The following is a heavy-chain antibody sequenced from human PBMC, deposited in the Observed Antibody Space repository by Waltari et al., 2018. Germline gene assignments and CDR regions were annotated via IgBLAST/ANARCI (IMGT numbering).Heavy chain of an antibody. Sequence: EVQLVESGGGLVQPGGSLRLSCAASGFTFSSYWMSWVRQAPGKGLAWVANIKQDGSEKYYVDSVKGRFTISRDNAKNSLYLQMNSLRAEDTAVYYCARERVVAAGTPDYWGQGTLVTVSS. D-gene: IGHD2-15*01. V-gene: IGHV3-7*01. CDR3: ARERVVAAGTPDY. J-gene: IGHJ4*02. CDR2: IKQDGSEK. CDR1: GFTFSSYW.